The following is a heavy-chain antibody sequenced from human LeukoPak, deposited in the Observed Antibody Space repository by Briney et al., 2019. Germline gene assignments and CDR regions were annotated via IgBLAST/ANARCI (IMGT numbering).Heavy chain of an antibody. CDR3: AKDRAAAARPYYFDY. D-gene: IGHD6-13*01. Sequence: QSGGSLRLSCAASGFTFSSYGMHWVRQAPGKGLEWVAVISYDGSNKYYADSVKGRFTISRDNSKNTLYLQMNSLRAEDTAVYYCAKDRAAAARPYYFDYWGQGTLVTVSS. CDR1: GFTFSSYG. V-gene: IGHV3-30*18. J-gene: IGHJ4*02. CDR2: ISYDGSNK.